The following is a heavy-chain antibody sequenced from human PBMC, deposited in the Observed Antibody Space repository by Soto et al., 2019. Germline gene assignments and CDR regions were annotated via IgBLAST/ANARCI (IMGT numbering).Heavy chain of an antibody. CDR1: VFTFSSYA. V-gene: IGHV3-23*01. J-gene: IGHJ4*02. CDR2: ISGSGGST. CDR3: AKAWATVADFDY. Sequence: HPGGSLRLSCAASVFTFSSYAMSWVRQAPGKGLEWVSAISGSGGSTYYADSVKGRFTISRDNSKKTLYLQMKSLRAEDTAVYYCAKAWATVADFDYWGQGTMVTVSS. D-gene: IGHD4-17*01.